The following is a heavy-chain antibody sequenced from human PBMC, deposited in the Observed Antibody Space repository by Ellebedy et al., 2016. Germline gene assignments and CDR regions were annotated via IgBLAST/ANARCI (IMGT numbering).Heavy chain of an antibody. CDR1: GFTVSSNY. V-gene: IGHV3-53*01. D-gene: IGHD1-14*01. CDR2: IYSGGST. J-gene: IGHJ6*02. Sequence: GGSLRLSCAASGFTVSSNYMSWVRQAPGKGLEWVSVIYSGGSTYYADSVKGRFTISRDNSKNTLYLQMNSLRAEDTAVYYCARDRILPDYYYGMDVWGQGTTVTVSS. CDR3: ARDRILPDYYYGMDV.